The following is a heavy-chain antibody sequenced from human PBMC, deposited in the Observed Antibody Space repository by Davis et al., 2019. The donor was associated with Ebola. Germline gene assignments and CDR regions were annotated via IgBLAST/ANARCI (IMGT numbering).Heavy chain of an antibody. CDR2: VIPVFGTT. Sequence: SVKVSCKASGGTFSSYTITWVRQAPGQGLEWMGWVIPVFGTTNYAQKFQGRVTLTADESTSTAYMELRSLRSEDTAVYYCAKDRYYDNNPLYYESECWGQGTLVTVSS. J-gene: IGHJ4*02. D-gene: IGHD3-22*01. CDR3: AKDRYYDNNPLYYESEC. CDR1: GGTFSSYT. V-gene: IGHV1-69*13.